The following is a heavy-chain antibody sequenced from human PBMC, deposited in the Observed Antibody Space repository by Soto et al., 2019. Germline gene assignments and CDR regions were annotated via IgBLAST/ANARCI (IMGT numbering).Heavy chain of an antibody. CDR1: GFTFSSYA. D-gene: IGHD5-18*01. CDR3: AKGKRVQLWLPSYYYGMDV. V-gene: IGHV3-23*01. CDR2: ISGSGGST. Sequence: EVQLLESGGGLVQPGGSLRLSCAASGFTFSSYAMSWVRQAPGKGLEWVSAISGSGGSTYYADSVKGRFTISRDNSKNTLYLQRNSLRAEDTAVYYCAKGKRVQLWLPSYYYGMDVWGQGTTVTVSS. J-gene: IGHJ6*02.